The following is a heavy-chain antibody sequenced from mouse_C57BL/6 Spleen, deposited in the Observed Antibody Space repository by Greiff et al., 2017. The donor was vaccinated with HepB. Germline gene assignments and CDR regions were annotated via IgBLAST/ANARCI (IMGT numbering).Heavy chain of an antibody. J-gene: IGHJ4*01. V-gene: IGHV1-22*01. CDR1: GYTFTDYN. Sequence: EVQLQESGPELVKPGASVKMSCKASGYTFTDYNMHWVKQSHGKSLEWIGYINPNNGGTSYNQKFKGKATLTVNKSSSTAYMELRSLTSEDSAVYYCARFITTVVDAMDYWGQGTSVTVSS. CDR3: ARFITTVVDAMDY. D-gene: IGHD1-1*01. CDR2: INPNNGGT.